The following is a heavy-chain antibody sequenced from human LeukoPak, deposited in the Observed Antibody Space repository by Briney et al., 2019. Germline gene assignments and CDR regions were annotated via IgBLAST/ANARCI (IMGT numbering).Heavy chain of an antibody. J-gene: IGHJ4*02. Sequence: SETLSLTCTVSGGSISSYYWSWIRQPPGKGLEWIGYIYYSVSTNYNPSLKSRVTISVDTSKNQFSLKLSSVTAADTAVYYCARGLGYSYPVHLAGWGQGTLVTVSS. CDR3: ARGLGYSYPVHLAG. D-gene: IGHD5-18*01. CDR2: IYYSVST. CDR1: GGSISSYY. V-gene: IGHV4-59*01.